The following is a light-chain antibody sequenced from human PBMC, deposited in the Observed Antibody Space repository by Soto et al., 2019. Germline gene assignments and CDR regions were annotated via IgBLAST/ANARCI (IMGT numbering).Light chain of an antibody. Sequence: QSVLTQPPSVSGAPGQRVTISCTGSSSSIGAGYHVHWYQQLPGTAPRLLIYDTTNRPSGVPDRFSASRSVTSASLAITGLQADDEADYSCQSFDSSLSAYVFGTGTKLTVL. CDR1: SSSIGAGYH. CDR3: QSFDSSLSAYV. V-gene: IGLV1-40*01. CDR2: DTT. J-gene: IGLJ1*01.